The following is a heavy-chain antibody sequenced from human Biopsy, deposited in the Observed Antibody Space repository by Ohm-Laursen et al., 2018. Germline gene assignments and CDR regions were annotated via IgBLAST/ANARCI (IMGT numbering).Heavy chain of an antibody. D-gene: IGHD3-3*01. CDR3: ARAGIYSWSGVDV. J-gene: IGHJ6*02. CDR1: GGTFSNYA. Sequence: SSVKVSCKASGGTFSNYAITWVRQAPGQGLEWMGRIIPLLDIPTYAQRFKGRVTITADKSTNTAYMELISLRFEDTAVYYCARAGIYSWSGVDVWGQGTTVTVSS. CDR2: IIPLLDIP. V-gene: IGHV1-69*04.